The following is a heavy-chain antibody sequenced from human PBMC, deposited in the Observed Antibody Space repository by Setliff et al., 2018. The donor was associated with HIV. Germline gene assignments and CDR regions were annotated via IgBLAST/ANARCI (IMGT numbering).Heavy chain of an antibody. J-gene: IGHJ6*02. CDR1: AYSSTTFW. D-gene: IGHD1-1*01. Sequence: GESLKISCKGSAYSSTTFWIAWVRQMPGKGLEWMGIIYPGDSDTTYSPSFQGQVTISVDKSISTAYLQWSSLKASDSAMYYCARQTVHTTHSLDFGSPNRDYYYGMDVWGQGTTVTSP. CDR3: ARQTVHTTHSLDFGSPNRDYYYGMDV. CDR2: IYPGDSDT. V-gene: IGHV5-51*01.